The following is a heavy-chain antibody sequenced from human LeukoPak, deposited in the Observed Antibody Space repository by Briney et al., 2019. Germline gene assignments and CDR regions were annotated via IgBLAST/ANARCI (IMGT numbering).Heavy chain of an antibody. D-gene: IGHD5-24*01. Sequence: GGSLRLSCAASGFTFSSYSMNWVRQAPGKGLEWVSSISSSSSYIYYADSVKGRFTISRDNAKNSLYLQMNSLRAEDTAVYYCARDGYSYHYYGMDVWGQGTTVTVSS. CDR2: ISSSSSYI. CDR3: ARDGYSYHYYGMDV. V-gene: IGHV3-21*01. CDR1: GFTFSSYS. J-gene: IGHJ6*02.